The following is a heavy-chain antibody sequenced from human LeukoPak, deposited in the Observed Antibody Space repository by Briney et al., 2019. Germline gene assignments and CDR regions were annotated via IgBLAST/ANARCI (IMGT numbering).Heavy chain of an antibody. J-gene: IGHJ4*02. CDR2: ISSSSSTI. V-gene: IGHV3-48*01. CDR3: ARYDSSGYPLHIFDY. Sequence: GGSLRLSCAASGFTFSSYSMNWVRQAPGRGLEWVSYISSSSSTIYYADSVKGRFTISRDNAKNSLYLQMNSLRAEDTAVYYCARYDSSGYPLHIFDYWGQGTLVTVSS. CDR1: GFTFSSYS. D-gene: IGHD3-22*01.